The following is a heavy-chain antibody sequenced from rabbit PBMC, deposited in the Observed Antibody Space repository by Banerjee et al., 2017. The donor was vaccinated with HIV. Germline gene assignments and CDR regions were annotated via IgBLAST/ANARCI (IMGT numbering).Heavy chain of an antibody. CDR1: V. CDR2: INTSSGNT. V-gene: IGHV1S45*01. D-gene: IGHD4-1*01. J-gene: IGHJ4*01. Sequence: QEQLEESGGDLVKPGRSLTLTCKYVMSWVRQAPGKGLEWIGCINTSSGNTVYASWAKGRFTISKTSSTTVPLQMTSLTAADTATYFCARDLAGAIGWNFNLWGPGTLVTVS. CDR3: ARDLAGAIGWNFNL.